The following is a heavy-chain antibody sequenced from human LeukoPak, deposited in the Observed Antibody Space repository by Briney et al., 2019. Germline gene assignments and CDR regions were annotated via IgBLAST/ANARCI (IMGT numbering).Heavy chain of an antibody. CDR1: GGSISSYY. Sequence: SETLSLTCTVSGGSISSYYWSWIRQPPGKGLGWIGYIYYSGSTNYNPSLMSRVTISVDTSKNQFSLKLSSVTAADTAVYYCARVDFGVVNNWFDPWGQGTLVTVSS. CDR2: IYYSGST. V-gene: IGHV4-59*01. J-gene: IGHJ5*02. D-gene: IGHD3-3*01. CDR3: ARVDFGVVNNWFDP.